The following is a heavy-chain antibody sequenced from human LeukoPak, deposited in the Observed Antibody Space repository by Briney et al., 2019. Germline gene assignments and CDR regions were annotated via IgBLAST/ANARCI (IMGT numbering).Heavy chain of an antibody. V-gene: IGHV4-39*01. CDR1: GVSTTNGIYY. CDR3: ARASLDIVVVPAAIGNFDY. CDR2: VHNVGST. Sequence: SETLSLTCTVSGVSTTNGIYYWAWIRQSPGKGLEWIGSVHNVGSTYYNLSLRSRVTMSIDTSKNQFSLRLNSVTAADTAVYYCARASLDIVVVPAAIGNFDYWGQGTLVTVSS. D-gene: IGHD2-2*01. J-gene: IGHJ4*02.